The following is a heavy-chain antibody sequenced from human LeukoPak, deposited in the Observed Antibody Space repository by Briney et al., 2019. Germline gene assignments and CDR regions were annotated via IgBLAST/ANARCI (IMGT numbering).Heavy chain of an antibody. V-gene: IGHV1-24*01. CDR3: ARAGTSSLGYCSSTSCYIFDY. CDR2: FDPEDGET. J-gene: IGHJ4*02. D-gene: IGHD2-2*02. Sequence: GASVKVSCKVSGYTLTELSMHWVRQAPGKGLEWMGGFDPEDGETIYAQKFQGRVTMTEDTSTDTAYMELSSLRSEDTAVYYCARAGTSSLGYCSSTSCYIFDYWGQGTLVTVSS. CDR1: GYTLTELS.